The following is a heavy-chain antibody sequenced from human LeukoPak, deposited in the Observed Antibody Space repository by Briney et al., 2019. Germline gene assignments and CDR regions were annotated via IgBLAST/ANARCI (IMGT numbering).Heavy chain of an antibody. J-gene: IGHJ4*02. CDR1: GGSISSYY. V-gene: IGHV4-59*12. Sequence: SETLSLTCTVSGGSISSYYWSWIRQPPGKGLEWIGYIYYSGSTNYNPSLKSRVTMSVDTSKNQFSLTLNSVTAADAAVYYCARSGTIFGVIFFDYWGPGILVTVSS. CDR3: ARSGTIFGVIFFDY. CDR2: IYYSGST. D-gene: IGHD3-3*01.